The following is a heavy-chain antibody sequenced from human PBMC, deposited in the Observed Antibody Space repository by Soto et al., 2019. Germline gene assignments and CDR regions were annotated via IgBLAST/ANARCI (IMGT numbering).Heavy chain of an antibody. D-gene: IGHD3-3*01. Sequence: SETLSLTCTVSGGSISSYYWSWIRQPPGKGLEWIGYIYYSGSTNYNPSLKSRVTISVDTSKNQFSLKLSSVTAADTAVYYCARGTPDYDFWSGHPLRWFDPWGQGTLVTVSS. CDR3: ARGTPDYDFWSGHPLRWFDP. CDR2: IYYSGST. V-gene: IGHV4-59*01. CDR1: GGSISSYY. J-gene: IGHJ5*02.